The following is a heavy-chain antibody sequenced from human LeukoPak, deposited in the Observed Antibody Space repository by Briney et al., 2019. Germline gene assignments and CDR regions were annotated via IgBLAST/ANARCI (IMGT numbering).Heavy chain of an antibody. CDR3: ANHLCSRGRCYSRYGMDV. V-gene: IGHV3-23*01. D-gene: IGHD2-15*01. J-gene: IGHJ6*02. CDR2: ISADGGST. CDR1: GFTFNKYA. Sequence: GGSLRLSCAASGFTFNKYAISWVRQAPGRGLEWVSGISADGGSTYYADSVKGRFTISRDNSKSTLYLQMNSLRAEDTAVYYCANHLCSRGRCYSRYGMDVWGQGTTVTVSS.